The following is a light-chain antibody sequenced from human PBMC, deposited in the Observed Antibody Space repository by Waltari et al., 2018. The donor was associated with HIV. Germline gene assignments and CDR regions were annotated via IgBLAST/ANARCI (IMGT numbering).Light chain of an antibody. CDR3: QVWDSSSDHVV. J-gene: IGLJ2*01. CDR2: DDS. V-gene: IGLV3-21*02. Sequence: SYVLTQPPSVSVAPGQTARITCGGNKIGSKSVHWYQQKTGQDPVLVVYDDSDRPSGIPERFSGSNSGNTATLTISRVEAGDEADYYCQVWDSSSDHVVFGGGTKLTVL. CDR1: KIGSKS.